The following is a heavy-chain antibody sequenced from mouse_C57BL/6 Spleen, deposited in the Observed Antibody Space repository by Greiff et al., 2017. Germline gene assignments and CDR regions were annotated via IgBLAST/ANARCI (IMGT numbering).Heavy chain of an antibody. CDR2: ISDGGSYT. D-gene: IGHD1-1*01. J-gene: IGHJ4*01. CDR1: GFTFSSYA. Sequence: EVHLVESGGGLVKPGGSLKLSCAASGFTFSSYAMSWVRQTPEKRLEWVATISDGGSYTYYPDNVKGRFTISRDNAKNNLYLQMSHLKSEDTAMYYCARDYYYGSSYGGAMDYWGQGTSVTVSS. V-gene: IGHV5-4*01. CDR3: ARDYYYGSSYGGAMDY.